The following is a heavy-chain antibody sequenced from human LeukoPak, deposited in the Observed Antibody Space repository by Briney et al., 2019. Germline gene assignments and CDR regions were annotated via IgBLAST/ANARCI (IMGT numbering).Heavy chain of an antibody. V-gene: IGHV3-30*02. CDR3: YTDIVTVPAPDY. J-gene: IGHJ4*02. CDR2: ITYDRGDT. Sequence: GGSLRLSCTASGFTFKTYGMHWVRQPPGKGLEWVAFITYDRGDTYYADSVKGRFTISRDSSKTTLSLQMNSLRVEDTAVYYCYTDIVTVPAPDYWGQGALVIVSS. D-gene: IGHD2-2*01. CDR1: GFTFKTYG.